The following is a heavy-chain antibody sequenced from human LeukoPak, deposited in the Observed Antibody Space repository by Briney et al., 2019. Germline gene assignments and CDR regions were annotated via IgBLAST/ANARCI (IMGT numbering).Heavy chain of an antibody. CDR1: GFTFDDYA. J-gene: IGHJ4*02. CDR3: ARGGGYNLSDY. Sequence: GGSLRLSCAASGFTFDDYAMHWVRQAPGKGLEWVAYISSSGTTIYYADSVKGRFTISRDNAKNSLYLQMNSLRAEDTAVYYCARGGGYNLSDYWGQGTLVTVSS. D-gene: IGHD5-24*01. CDR2: ISSSGTTI. V-gene: IGHV3-11*04.